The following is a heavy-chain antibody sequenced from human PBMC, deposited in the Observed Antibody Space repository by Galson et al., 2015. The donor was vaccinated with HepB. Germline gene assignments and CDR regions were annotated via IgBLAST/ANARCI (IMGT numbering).Heavy chain of an antibody. J-gene: IGHJ4*02. D-gene: IGHD3-3*01. CDR1: GFTFSNAW. Sequence: SLRLSCAASGFTFSNAWMSWVRQAPGKGPEWVGRIKSKTDGGTTDYAAPVKGRFTISRDDSKNTLYLQMNSLKTEDTAVYYCTPTYYDFWSGYLGIDYWGQGTLVTVSS. V-gene: IGHV3-15*01. CDR3: TPTYYDFWSGYLGIDY. CDR2: IKSKTDGGTT.